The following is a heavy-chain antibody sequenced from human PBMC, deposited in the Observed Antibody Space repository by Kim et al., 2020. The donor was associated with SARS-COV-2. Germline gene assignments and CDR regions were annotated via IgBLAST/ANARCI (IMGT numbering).Heavy chain of an antibody. CDR2: IKSKTDGGTT. CDR3: TTDRHGYNWGFYYYYYGMDV. D-gene: IGHD5-12*01. CDR1: GFTFSNAW. J-gene: IGHJ6*02. Sequence: GGSLRLSCAASGFTFSNAWMSWVRQAPGKGLEWVGRIKSKTDGGTTDYAAPVKGRFTISRDDSKNTLYLQMNSLKTEDTAVYYCTTDRHGYNWGFYYYYYGMDVWGQGTTVTVSS. V-gene: IGHV3-15*01.